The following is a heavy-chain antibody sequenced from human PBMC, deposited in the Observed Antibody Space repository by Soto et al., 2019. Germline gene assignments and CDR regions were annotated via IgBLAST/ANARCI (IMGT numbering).Heavy chain of an antibody. CDR1: RDTLSHYG. J-gene: IGHJ4*02. V-gene: IGHV1-69*13. Sequence: SVKVSCKASRDTLSHYGVSWVRQVPGKGLEWMGGTTAILGTRDYAQKFQGRMTITSDESTTTSYMELNSLTSDDTAVYYCAAGDSSDTGDHWGQGTVVTVSS. CDR3: AAGDSSDTGDH. CDR2: TTAILGTR. D-gene: IGHD5-18*01.